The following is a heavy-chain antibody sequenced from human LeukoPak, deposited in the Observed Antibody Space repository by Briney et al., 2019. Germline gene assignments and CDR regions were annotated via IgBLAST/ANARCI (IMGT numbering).Heavy chain of an antibody. CDR1: GFTFGLSS. CDR2: IRDSGTTI. V-gene: IGHV3-48*01. CDR3: ARDSRSHCGTAACYGPYFDY. Sequence: PGGSLRLSCTASGFTFGLSSMNWVRQAPGKGLEGVSYIRDSGTTIYYADSVKGRFTISRDNAKNSLYLQMNSLTAEDTAVYFCARDSRSHCGTAACYGPYFDYWGQGILVTVSS. D-gene: IGHD2-2*01. J-gene: IGHJ4*02.